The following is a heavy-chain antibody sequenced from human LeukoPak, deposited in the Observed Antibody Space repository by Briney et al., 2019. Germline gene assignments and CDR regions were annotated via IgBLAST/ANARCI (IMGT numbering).Heavy chain of an antibody. CDR2: ISDSGRA. J-gene: IGHJ6*02. V-gene: IGHV4-59*08. Sequence: PSETLSLTCTVSGGSISSYYWSWIRQPPGKGLEWIGYISDSGRATYNPSLRSRITISVDTPKSHFSLKLNSVTAADTAVYYCARHSRVTSWVMDVWGQGTTVTVSS. D-gene: IGHD4-4*01. CDR1: GGSISSYY. CDR3: ARHSRVTSWVMDV.